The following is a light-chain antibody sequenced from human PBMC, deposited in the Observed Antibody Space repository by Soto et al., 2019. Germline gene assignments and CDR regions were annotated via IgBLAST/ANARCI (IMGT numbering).Light chain of an antibody. CDR3: HQYGTSPQT. CDR2: DAS. CDR1: QSVSSSY. J-gene: IGKJ1*01. V-gene: IGKV3-20*01. Sequence: EIVLTQSPVTLSLSPGERATLSCRASQSVSSSYLAWYQQKPGQAPRLLIYDASSRASGLPDRFSGSGSETDFTLTVSRLELEDFAVYFCHQYGTSPQTFGQGTKVDIK.